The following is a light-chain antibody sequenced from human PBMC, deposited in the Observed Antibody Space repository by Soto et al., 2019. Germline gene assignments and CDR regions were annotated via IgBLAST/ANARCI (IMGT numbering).Light chain of an antibody. CDR1: QSISIW. Sequence: DIHMTQSPSTLSASVGDRVTITCRASQSISIWLAWYQQKPGKAPNLLIYKTSSLESVVPSRFSGSGSGTEFTLTISSLQPDDFAPYYCQHYNDYSCTFGQGTKVEIK. CDR2: KTS. CDR3: QHYNDYSCT. J-gene: IGKJ1*01. V-gene: IGKV1-5*03.